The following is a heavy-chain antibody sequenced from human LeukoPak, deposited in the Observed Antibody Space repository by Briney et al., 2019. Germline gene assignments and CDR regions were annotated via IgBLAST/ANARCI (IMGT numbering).Heavy chain of an antibody. CDR3: ARGSDVGPPLY. D-gene: IGHD1-26*01. V-gene: IGHV1-8*02. Sequence: ASVKVSCKTSGYSFTNYGITWVRQATGQGLEWMGWMNPNSGNTGYAQKFQGRVTMTRNTSISTAYMELSSLRSEDTAVYYCARGSDVGPPLYWGQGTLVTVSS. CDR2: MNPNSGNT. J-gene: IGHJ4*02. CDR1: GYSFTNYG.